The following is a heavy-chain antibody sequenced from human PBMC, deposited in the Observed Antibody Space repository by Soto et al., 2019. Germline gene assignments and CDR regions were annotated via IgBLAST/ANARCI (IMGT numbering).Heavy chain of an antibody. Sequence: VASVKVSCKASGYTFTGYYMHWVRQAPGQGLEWMGWINPNSGGTNYAQKFQGRVTMTRDTSISTAYMELSRLRSDDTAVYYCASTVVVPAAVLSWYYYGMDVWGQGTTVTVSS. J-gene: IGHJ6*02. CDR2: INPNSGGT. D-gene: IGHD2-2*01. V-gene: IGHV1-2*02. CDR1: GYTFTGYY. CDR3: ASTVVVPAAVLSWYYYGMDV.